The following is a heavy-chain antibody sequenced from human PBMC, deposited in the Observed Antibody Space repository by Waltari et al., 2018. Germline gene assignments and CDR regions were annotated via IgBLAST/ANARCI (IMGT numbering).Heavy chain of an antibody. CDR3: ARDYYGSGSYQY. CDR1: GGSISSGSYY. J-gene: IGHJ4*02. Sequence: QVQLQESGPGLVKPSQTLSLTCTVSGGSISSGSYYWSWIRQPAGKGLEWIGRIYTSGSTNYNPSLKSRVTISVDTSKNQFSLKLSSVTAADTAVYYCARDYYGSGSYQYWGQGTLVTVSS. V-gene: IGHV4-61*02. D-gene: IGHD3-10*01. CDR2: IYTSGST.